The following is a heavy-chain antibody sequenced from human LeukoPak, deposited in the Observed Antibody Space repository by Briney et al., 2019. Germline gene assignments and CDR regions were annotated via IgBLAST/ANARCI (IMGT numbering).Heavy chain of an antibody. D-gene: IGHD3-10*01. CDR1: GYTFTSYD. V-gene: IGHV1-2*02. Sequence: ASVKVSCKASGYTFTSYDINWVRQAPGQGLEWMGWINPNSGGTNYAQKFQGRVTMTRDTSISTAYMELSRLRSDDTAVYYCARDGDQNWFDPWGQGTLVTVSS. CDR2: INPNSGGT. CDR3: ARDGDQNWFDP. J-gene: IGHJ5*02.